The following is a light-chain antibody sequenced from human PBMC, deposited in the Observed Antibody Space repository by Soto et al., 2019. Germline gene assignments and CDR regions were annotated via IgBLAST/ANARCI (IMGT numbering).Light chain of an antibody. V-gene: IGKV3-20*01. CDR1: QSVSSSY. CDR2: GAS. CDR3: QHYSSSPRSGT. Sequence: EIVLTQSPGILSLSPGERATLSCRASQSVSSSYLAWYQQKPGQAPRLLIYGASSRATGIPDRFSGSGFGTDFTLTISRLEPEDFAVYYCQHYSSSPRSGTFGQGPKVEIK. J-gene: IGKJ1*01.